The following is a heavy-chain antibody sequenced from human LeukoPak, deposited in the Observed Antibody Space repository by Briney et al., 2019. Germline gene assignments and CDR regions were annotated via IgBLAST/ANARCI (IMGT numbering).Heavy chain of an antibody. V-gene: IGHV1-18*04. CDR1: GYTFTGYY. Sequence: ASVKVSCKASGYTFTGYYMHWVRQAPGQGLEWMGWISAYNGNTNYAQKLQGRVTMTTDTSTSTAYMELRSLRSDDTAVYYCARDDIVATNYYYYYGMDVWGQGTTVTVSS. CDR3: ARDDIVATNYYYYYGMDV. D-gene: IGHD5-12*01. J-gene: IGHJ6*02. CDR2: ISAYNGNT.